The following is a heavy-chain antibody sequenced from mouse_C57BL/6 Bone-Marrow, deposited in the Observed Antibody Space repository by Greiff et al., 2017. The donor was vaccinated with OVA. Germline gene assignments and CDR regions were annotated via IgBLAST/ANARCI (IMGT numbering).Heavy chain of an antibody. D-gene: IGHD1-1*01. J-gene: IGHJ2*01. CDR2: IDPEDGDT. CDR3: TAPPTVAYYFDY. Sequence: EVQLQQSGAELVRPGASVKLSCTASGFNIKDYYMHWVKQRPEQGLEWIGRIDPEDGDTEYAPKFQGKATMTADTSSNTAYLQLSSLTSEDTAVYYCTAPPTVAYYFDYWGQGTTLTVSS. CDR1: GFNIKDYY. V-gene: IGHV14-1*01.